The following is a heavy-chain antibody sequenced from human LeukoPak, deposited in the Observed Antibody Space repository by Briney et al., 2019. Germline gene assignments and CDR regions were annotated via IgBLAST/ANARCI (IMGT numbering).Heavy chain of an antibody. CDR1: GYTFRGNY. D-gene: IGHD4-11*01. Sequence: PGASVTISCKASGYTFRGNYIHWLRQAPGQGLEWMGWIDANNGDTKSAQKFQGRVTMSRDTSISTAYMDLSSLSPDDAAVYYCARDPSSVTLYFFDYWGKGTLVTVSS. V-gene: IGHV1-2*02. CDR3: ARDPSSVTLYFFDY. J-gene: IGHJ4*02. CDR2: IDANNGDT.